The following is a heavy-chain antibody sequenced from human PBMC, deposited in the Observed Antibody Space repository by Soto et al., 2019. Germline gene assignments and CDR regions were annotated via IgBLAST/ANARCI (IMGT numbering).Heavy chain of an antibody. CDR3: ARLVSGWSPGGDYYYYYYMDV. Sequence: SETLSLTCTVSGGSISSSSYYWGWIRQPPGKGLEWIGSIYYSGSTYYNPSLKSRVTISVDTSKNQFSLKLSSVTAADTAVYYCARLVSGWSPGGDYYYYYYMDVWGKGTTVTVSS. V-gene: IGHV4-39*01. CDR2: IYYSGST. CDR1: GGSISSSSYY. D-gene: IGHD6-19*01. J-gene: IGHJ6*03.